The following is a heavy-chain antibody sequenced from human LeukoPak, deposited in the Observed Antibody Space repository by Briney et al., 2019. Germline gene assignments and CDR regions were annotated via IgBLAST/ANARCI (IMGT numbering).Heavy chain of an antibody. CDR2: IKSKTDGGTT. D-gene: IGHD6-13*01. J-gene: IGHJ4*02. CDR3: TTDEIAAAGLFDY. CDR1: GFTFSNAW. V-gene: IGHV3-15*01. Sequence: GGSLRLSCAASGFTFSNAWMSWVRQAPGKGLEWVGRIKSKTDGGTTDYAAPVEGRFTISRDDSKNTLYLQMNSLKTEDTAVYYCTTDEIAAAGLFDYWGQGTLVTVSS.